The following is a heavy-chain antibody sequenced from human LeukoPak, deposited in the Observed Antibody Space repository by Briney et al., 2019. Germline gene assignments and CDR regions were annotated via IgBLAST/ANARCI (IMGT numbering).Heavy chain of an antibody. Sequence: PGGSLRLSCAASGFTFSGSAMHWVRQASGKGLEWVGRIRSKANSYATAYAASVKGRFTISRDDSKNTAYLQMNSLKTEDTAVYYCTSEGEGLQFCGDCGQGTLVTVSS. J-gene: IGHJ4*02. CDR2: IRSKANSYAT. CDR3: TSEGEGLQFCGD. V-gene: IGHV3-73*01. D-gene: IGHD5-24*01. CDR1: GFTFSGSA.